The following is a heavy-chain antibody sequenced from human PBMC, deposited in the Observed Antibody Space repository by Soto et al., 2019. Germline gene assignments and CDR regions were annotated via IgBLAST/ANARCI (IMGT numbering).Heavy chain of an antibody. J-gene: IGHJ4*02. D-gene: IGHD3-3*01. CDR3: ASPKNDFWSGYYGY. Sequence: PGGSLRLSCAASGFTFSSYWMSWVRQAPGKGLEWVANIKQDGSEKYYVDSVKGRFTISRDNAKNSLYLQMNSLRAEDTAVYYCASPKNDFWSGYYGYWGQGTLVTVSS. CDR1: GFTFSSYW. CDR2: IKQDGSEK. V-gene: IGHV3-7*01.